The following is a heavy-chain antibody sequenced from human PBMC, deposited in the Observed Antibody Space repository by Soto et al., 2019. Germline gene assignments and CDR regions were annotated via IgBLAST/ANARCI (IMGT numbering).Heavy chain of an antibody. J-gene: IGHJ3*02. D-gene: IGHD2-2*01. V-gene: IGHV5-10-1*01. Sequence: GESLKISCKGSGYSFTSYWISWVRQMPGKGLELMGRIDPSDSYTNYSPSFQGHVTISADKSISTAYLQWSSLKASDTAMYYCARPPVVPAAPWKTDHDAFDIWGQGTMVTVSS. CDR1: GYSFTSYW. CDR3: ARPPVVPAAPWKTDHDAFDI. CDR2: IDPSDSYT.